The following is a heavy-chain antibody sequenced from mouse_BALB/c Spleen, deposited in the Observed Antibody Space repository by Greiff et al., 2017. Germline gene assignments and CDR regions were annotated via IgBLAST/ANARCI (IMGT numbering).Heavy chain of an antibody. CDR1: GFTFTGTY. D-gene: IGHD2-13*01. CDR3: ASPDGENFAY. J-gene: IGHJ3*01. Sequence: VQLQQSGAELVKPGASVKLSCTASGFTFTGTYMHWVKQRPEQGLEWIGRIDPANGNTNYDPKFQGKATITADTSSNTAYLQLSSLTSEDTAVYYCASPDGENFAYWGQGTLVTVSA. V-gene: IGHV14-3*02. CDR2: IDPANGNT.